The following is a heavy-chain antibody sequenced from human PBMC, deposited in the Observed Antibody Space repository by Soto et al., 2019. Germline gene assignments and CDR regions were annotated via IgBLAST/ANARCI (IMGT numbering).Heavy chain of an antibody. CDR1: GYTFTSYA. J-gene: IGHJ4*01. Sequence: GASAKVSCKASGYTFTSYAMHWVRQAPGQRLEWMGWINAGNGNTKYSQKFQGRVTITRDTSTSTAYMELRSLRSDDTAVYFCARDSGAGWSFNFDYWGQGTLVTVSS. CDR2: INAGNGNT. CDR3: ARDSGAGWSFNFDY. D-gene: IGHD6-19*01. V-gene: IGHV1-3*01.